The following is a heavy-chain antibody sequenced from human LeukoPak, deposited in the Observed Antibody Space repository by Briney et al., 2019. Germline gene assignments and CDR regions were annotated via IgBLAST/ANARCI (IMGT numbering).Heavy chain of an antibody. CDR3: ARDSSGDDFLCWFDP. J-gene: IGHJ5*02. Sequence: GGSLRLSCAASGFTFSDYYMSWIRQAPGKGLEWVSYISSSGSTIYYADPVKGRFTISRDNAKNSLYLQMNSLRAEDTAVYYCARDSSGDDFLCWFDPWGQGTLVTVSS. CDR2: ISSSGSTI. V-gene: IGHV3-11*04. D-gene: IGHD3-3*01. CDR1: GFTFSDYY.